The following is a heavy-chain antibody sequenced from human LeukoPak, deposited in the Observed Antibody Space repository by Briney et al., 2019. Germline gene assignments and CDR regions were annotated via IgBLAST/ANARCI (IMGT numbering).Heavy chain of an antibody. CDR1: GYIFARYW. J-gene: IGHJ5*02. CDR3: AKLVPAYDILTGGDLNWFDP. V-gene: IGHV5-51*01. Sequence: GESLKISCKGSGYIFARYWIGWVRQMPGKGLEWMGTIYPGDSDTTYSPSFQGQVTISADNSISTAYLQWNSLKASDTAMYYCAKLVPAYDILTGGDLNWFDPWGQGTLVTVSS. CDR2: IYPGDSDT. D-gene: IGHD3-9*01.